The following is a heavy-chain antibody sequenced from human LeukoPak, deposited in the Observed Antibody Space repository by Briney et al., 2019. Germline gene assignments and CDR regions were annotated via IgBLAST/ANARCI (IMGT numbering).Heavy chain of an antibody. CDR2: ITYDGSDK. CDR3: AREDRFRATYYLDY. Sequence: PGRSLRLSCAAAGFNFKTYSMHWVRQAPGKGLEWLAVITYDGSDKYYADSVKGRLTISRDNSKKTLYLQMDNLMGQDPAVYYCAREDRFRATYYLDYWGQGTLVTVSS. D-gene: IGHD2/OR15-2a*01. CDR1: GFNFKTYS. J-gene: IGHJ4*02. V-gene: IGHV3-30*04.